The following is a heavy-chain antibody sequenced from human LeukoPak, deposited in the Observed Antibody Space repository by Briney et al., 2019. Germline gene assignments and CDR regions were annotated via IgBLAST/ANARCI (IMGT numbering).Heavy chain of an antibody. Sequence: GGSLRLSCAASGFTFSSYSMNWVRQAPGKGLEWVSPISSSSSYIYYADSVKGRFTISRDNSKNTLYLQMNSLRAEDTALYYCAKDWTPLGGFLYYMDVWGKGTTVTISS. CDR1: GFTFSSYS. V-gene: IGHV3-21*01. D-gene: IGHD2-15*01. J-gene: IGHJ6*03. CDR2: ISSSSSYI. CDR3: AKDWTPLGGFLYYMDV.